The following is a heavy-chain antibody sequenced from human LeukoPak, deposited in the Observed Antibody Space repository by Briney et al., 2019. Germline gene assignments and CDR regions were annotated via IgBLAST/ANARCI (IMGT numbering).Heavy chain of an antibody. D-gene: IGHD1-26*01. Sequence: SETLSLTCTVSGGSISSYYWSWIRQPPGKGLEWIGYIYYSGSTNYNPSLKSRVTISVDTSKNQFSLKLSSVTAADTAVYYCARDRGSQPFIDYWGQGTLVTVSS. J-gene: IGHJ4*02. CDR3: ARDRGSQPFIDY. V-gene: IGHV4-59*01. CDR1: GGSISSYY. CDR2: IYYSGST.